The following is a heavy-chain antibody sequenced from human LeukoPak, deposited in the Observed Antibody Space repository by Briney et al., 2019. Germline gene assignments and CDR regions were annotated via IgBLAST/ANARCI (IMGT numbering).Heavy chain of an antibody. CDR3: ARDGGSSGWYYFDY. CDR2: IYSTGST. V-gene: IGHV4-59*01. Sequence: SETLSLTCTVSGGSISSYYWSWIRQPPGKGLEWFGYIYSTGSTNYNPSLKSRVTISVDTSKNQFSLKLSSVTAADTAVYYCARDGGSSGWYYFDYWGQGALVTVSS. CDR1: GGSISSYY. D-gene: IGHD6-19*01. J-gene: IGHJ4*02.